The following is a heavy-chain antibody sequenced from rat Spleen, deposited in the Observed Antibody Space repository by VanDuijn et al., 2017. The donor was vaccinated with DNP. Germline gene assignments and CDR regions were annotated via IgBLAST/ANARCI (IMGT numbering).Heavy chain of an antibody. Sequence: EVQLVESGGGLVQPGRSLKLSCAASGFTFSKYGMAWVRQAPKKGLEWVASISASGGSTSYRASVQGRFTISRDNAKSSLYLQMDSLRSEDMATYYCARRSNNVFDFWGQGVMVTVSS. CDR1: GFTFSKYG. CDR2: ISASGGST. D-gene: IGHD1-10*01. CDR3: ARRSNNVFDF. V-gene: IGHV5S13*01. J-gene: IGHJ2*01.